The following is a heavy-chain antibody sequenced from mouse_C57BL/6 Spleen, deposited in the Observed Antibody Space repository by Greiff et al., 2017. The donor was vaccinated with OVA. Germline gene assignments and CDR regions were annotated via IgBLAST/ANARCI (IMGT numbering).Heavy chain of an antibody. J-gene: IGHJ2*01. D-gene: IGHD2-3*01. CDR2: IYPRSGNT. CDR3: ARYDGYYKYVDY. Sequence: QVQLQQSGAELARPGASVKLSCKASGYTFTSYGISWVKQRTGQGLEWIGEIYPRSGNTYYNEKFKGKATLTADKSSSTAYMELRSLTSEDSAVYFCARYDGYYKYVDYWGQGTTLTVSS. V-gene: IGHV1-81*01. CDR1: GYTFTSYG.